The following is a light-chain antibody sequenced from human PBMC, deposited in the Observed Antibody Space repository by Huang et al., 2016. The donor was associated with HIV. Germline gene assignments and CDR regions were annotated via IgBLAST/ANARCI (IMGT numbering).Light chain of an antibody. Sequence: EIVMTQSPATLSVSPGERATLSYRASQSVTNDVAWYQQKPGQAPRLLIYGASNRATCIPAAFRGSGSGTEFTLTIDSLQSEDFAVYYCQQYNNWPWTFGQGTKVDIK. V-gene: IGKV3-15*01. CDR3: QQYNNWPWT. CDR1: QSVTND. CDR2: GAS. J-gene: IGKJ1*01.